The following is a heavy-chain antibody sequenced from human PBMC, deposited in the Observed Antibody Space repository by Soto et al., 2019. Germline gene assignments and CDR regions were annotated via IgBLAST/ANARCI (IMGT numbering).Heavy chain of an antibody. D-gene: IGHD3-3*01. CDR2: INHSGST. V-gene: IGHV4-34*01. CDR3: ARAVGGYDFWSASYYYYSYMDV. CDR1: GGSFSGYY. Sequence: QVQLQQWGAGLLKPSETLSLTCAVYGGSFSGYYWSWIRQPPGRGLEWIGEINHSGSTNYNPSLKSRVTMSVDTSKNQFSLKLGSVTAADTAVYFCARAVGGYDFWSASYYYYSYMDVWGKGTTVTVSS. J-gene: IGHJ6*03.